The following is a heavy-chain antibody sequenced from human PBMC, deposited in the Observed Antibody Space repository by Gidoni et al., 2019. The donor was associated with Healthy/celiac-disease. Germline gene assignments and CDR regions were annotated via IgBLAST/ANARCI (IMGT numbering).Heavy chain of an antibody. J-gene: IGHJ6*02. Sequence: QVQLQQWGAGLLKPSETLSLTCAVYGGSFSGYYWSWIRQPPGKGLEWIGEINHSGSTNYNPSLKSRVTISVDTSKNQFSLKLSSVTAADTAVYYCARRGAHIAAAGTDYYYGMDVWGQGTTVTVSS. CDR2: INHSGST. CDR3: ARRGAHIAAAGTDYYYGMDV. D-gene: IGHD6-13*01. CDR1: GGSFSGYY. V-gene: IGHV4-34*01.